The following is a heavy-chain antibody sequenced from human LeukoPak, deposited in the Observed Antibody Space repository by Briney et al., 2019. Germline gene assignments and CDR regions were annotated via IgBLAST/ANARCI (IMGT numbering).Heavy chain of an antibody. D-gene: IGHD2-2*01. V-gene: IGHV3-11*03. Sequence: GGSLRLSCAASGFTLSDYYMSWVRQAPGKGLEWVSYISGSSGYTNYADSVKGRFTISRDNAKNSLYLQMNSLRGEDTAVYYCARTLAGEPAWGQGTLVTVSS. CDR1: GFTLSDYY. CDR3: ARTLAGEPA. CDR2: ISGSSGYT. J-gene: IGHJ4*02.